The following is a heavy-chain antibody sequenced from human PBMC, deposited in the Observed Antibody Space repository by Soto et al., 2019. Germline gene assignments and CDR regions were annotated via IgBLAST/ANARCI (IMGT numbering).Heavy chain of an antibody. CDR2: ISGSGGST. Sequence: GSLRLSCAASGFTFSSYAMSWVRQAPGKGLEWVSAISGSGGSTYYADSVKGRFTISRDNSKNTLYLQMNSLRAEDTAVYYCARMTYYDFWSGYQYYFDYWGQGTLVTVSS. D-gene: IGHD3-3*01. J-gene: IGHJ4*02. CDR1: GFTFSSYA. V-gene: IGHV3-23*01. CDR3: ARMTYYDFWSGYQYYFDY.